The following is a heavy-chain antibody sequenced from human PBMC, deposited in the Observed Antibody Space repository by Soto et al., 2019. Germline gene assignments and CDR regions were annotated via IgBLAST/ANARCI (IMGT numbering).Heavy chain of an antibody. CDR2: ISVYNDNT. J-gene: IGHJ4*02. D-gene: IGHD3-10*01. CDR3: ARSSPSLAY. Sequence: ASVKVSCKTSGYIFRNYAMSWVRQAPGQGLEWMGWISVYNDNTDSAHALRGRLTMTTDTSKSTAYLELTSLMSNDTAVYYCARSSPSLAYWGQGSLVTVSS. CDR1: GYIFRNYA. V-gene: IGHV1-18*04.